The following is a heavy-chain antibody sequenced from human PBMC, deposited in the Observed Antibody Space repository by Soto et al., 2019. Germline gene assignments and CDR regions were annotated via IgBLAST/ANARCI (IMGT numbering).Heavy chain of an antibody. D-gene: IGHD4-17*01. Sequence: QVQLVQSGAEVKKPGSSVKVSCKASGGTFSSYTSSWVRQAPGQGLEWMGWIIPILGIANYAQKFQGRVTITADKSTSTAYMELSSLRSEDTAVYYCARDPGQYGDYWYFDLWGRGTLVTVSS. J-gene: IGHJ2*01. CDR1: GGTFSSYT. V-gene: IGHV1-69*08. CDR3: ARDPGQYGDYWYFDL. CDR2: IIPILGIA.